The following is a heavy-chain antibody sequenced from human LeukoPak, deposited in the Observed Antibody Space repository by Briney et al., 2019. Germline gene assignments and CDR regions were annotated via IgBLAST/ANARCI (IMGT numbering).Heavy chain of an antibody. D-gene: IGHD7-27*01. CDR2: MKSNNGHT. CDR3: ARGPPNWGMVGY. V-gene: IGHV1-8*01. CDR1: GYTFTSFD. Sequence: GPSVKVSCKASGYTFTSFDFNWVRQATGQGLEWMGWMKSNNGHTGHAQKFQGRVTMTRDTSISTAYMELSSLTFEDTAVYYCARGPPNWGMVGYWGQGTLDTVSS. J-gene: IGHJ4*02.